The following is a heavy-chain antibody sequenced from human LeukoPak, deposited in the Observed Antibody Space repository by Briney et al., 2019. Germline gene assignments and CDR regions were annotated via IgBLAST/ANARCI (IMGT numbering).Heavy chain of an antibody. J-gene: IGHJ4*02. D-gene: IGHD3-22*01. V-gene: IGHV4-4*07. CDR1: GGSISSYY. CDR3: ARATPYYYDSSGRRYHFDY. Sequence: SETLSLTCTVSGGSISSYYWSWIRQPAGKGLEWIGRIYTSGSTNYNPSLKSRVTMSVDTSKNQFSLKLSSVTAADTAVYYCARATPYYYDSSGRRYHFDYWGQGTLVTVSS. CDR2: IYTSGST.